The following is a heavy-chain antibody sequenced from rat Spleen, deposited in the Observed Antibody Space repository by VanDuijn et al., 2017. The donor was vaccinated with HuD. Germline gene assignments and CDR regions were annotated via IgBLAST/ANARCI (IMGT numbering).Heavy chain of an antibody. J-gene: IGHJ2*01. CDR3: TTENGD. V-gene: IGHV10-5*01. D-gene: IGHD4-1*01. CDR2: IRAKANNYAT. CDR1: GFTFSDAA. Sequence: VQVVESGGGLIQPKESLRISCATSGFTFSDAAMYWVRQAPGKGLDWVARIRAKANNYATYYADSVKGRFTVSREDSKSVVYLQMDNLKTEDTAMYYCTTENGDWGQGVMVTVSS.